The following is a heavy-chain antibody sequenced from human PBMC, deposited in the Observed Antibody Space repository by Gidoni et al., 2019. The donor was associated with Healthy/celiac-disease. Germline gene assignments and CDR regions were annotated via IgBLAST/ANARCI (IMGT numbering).Heavy chain of an antibody. CDR2: ISGSGGST. Sequence: EVQLLESGGGLVHPEGSLRLSCAASGFPFSSYAMSWVRQAPGKGLEWVSAISGSGGSTYYADSVKGRFTISRDNSKNTLYLQMNSLRAEDTAVYYCSTGGAALYYYGMDVWGQGTTVTVSS. J-gene: IGHJ6*02. CDR3: STGGAALYYYGMDV. D-gene: IGHD4-17*01. CDR1: GFPFSSYA. V-gene: IGHV3-23*01.